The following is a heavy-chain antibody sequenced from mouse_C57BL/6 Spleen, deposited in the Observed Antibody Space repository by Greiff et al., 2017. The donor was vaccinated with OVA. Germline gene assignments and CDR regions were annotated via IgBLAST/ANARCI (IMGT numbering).Heavy chain of an antibody. Sequence: VQVVESGPELVKPGASVKLSCKASGYTFTSYDINWVKQRPGQGLEWIGWIYPRDGSTKYNEKFKGKATLTVDTSSSTAYMELHSLTSEDSAVYFCARSDYSNYGAYWGQGTLVTVSA. D-gene: IGHD2-5*01. CDR1: GYTFTSYD. V-gene: IGHV1-85*01. J-gene: IGHJ3*01. CDR3: ARSDYSNYGAY. CDR2: IYPRDGST.